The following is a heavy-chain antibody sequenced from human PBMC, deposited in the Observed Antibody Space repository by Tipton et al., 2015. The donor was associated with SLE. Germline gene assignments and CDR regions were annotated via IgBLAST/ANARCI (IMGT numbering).Heavy chain of an antibody. V-gene: IGHV4-30-4*01. J-gene: IGHJ3*02. Sequence: TLSLTCTVSGGSISSGDYYWSWIRQPPGKGLEWIGEINHSGSTNYNPSLKSRVTISVDTSKNQFSLKLSSVTAADTAVYYCARAGGSGKSSDAFDIWGQGTMVTVSS. CDR1: GGSISSGDYY. CDR3: ARAGGSGKSSDAFDI. CDR2: INHSGST.